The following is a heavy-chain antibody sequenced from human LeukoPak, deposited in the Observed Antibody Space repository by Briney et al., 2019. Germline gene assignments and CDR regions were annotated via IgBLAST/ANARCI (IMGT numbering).Heavy chain of an antibody. J-gene: IGHJ4*02. CDR2: ITLNSGTK. D-gene: IGHD2-2*01. CDR1: GYTFTSYD. V-gene: IGHV1-8*01. CDR3: ARVGLYCSSTSCLDY. Sequence: ASVKVSCKASGYTFTSYDINWVRQATGQGLEWMGWITLNSGTKGYAKKFRGRVTMTRNTSISTSYMELSSLRSEDTAVYYCARVGLYCSSTSCLDYWGQGTLVTVSS.